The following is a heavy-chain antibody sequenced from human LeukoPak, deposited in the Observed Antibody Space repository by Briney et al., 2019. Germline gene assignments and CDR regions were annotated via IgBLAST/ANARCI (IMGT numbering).Heavy chain of an antibody. CDR2: IYTSGST. CDR1: GGSISSYY. CDR3: ARGLDTNDWSDAFDI. Sequence: SETLSLTCTVSGGSISSYYWSWIRQPAGKGLEWIGRIYTSGSTNYNPSLKSRVTMSVDTSKNQFSLKLSSVTAADTAVYYCARGLDTNDWSDAFDIWGQGTMVTVSS. D-gene: IGHD2-21*01. J-gene: IGHJ3*02. V-gene: IGHV4-4*07.